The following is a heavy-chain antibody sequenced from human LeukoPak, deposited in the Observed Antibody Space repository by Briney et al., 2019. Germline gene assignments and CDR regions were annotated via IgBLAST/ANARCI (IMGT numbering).Heavy chain of an antibody. CDR2: IKQDGSEK. J-gene: IGHJ4*02. D-gene: IGHD3-22*01. CDR3: ARGARSKVVEAYYFDY. V-gene: IGHV3-7*01. CDR1: GFTFSSYW. Sequence: GGSLRLSCAASGFTFSSYWMSWVRQAPGKGLEWVANIKQDGSEKYYVDSVKGRFTISRDNAKNSLYLQMNSLRAEDTAVYYCARGARSKVVEAYYFDYWGQGTLVTVSS.